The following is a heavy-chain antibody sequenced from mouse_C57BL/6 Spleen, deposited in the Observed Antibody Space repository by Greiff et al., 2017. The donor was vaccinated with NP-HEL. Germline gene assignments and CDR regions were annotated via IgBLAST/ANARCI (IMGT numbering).Heavy chain of an antibody. V-gene: IGHV1-15*01. Sequence: QVQLQQSGAELVRPGASVTLSCKASGYTFTDYEMHWVKQTPVHGLEWIGAIDPETGGTAYNQKFKGKAILTADKSSSTAYMELRSLTSEDSAVYYCTRVYYYGSSYVEDAMDYWGQGTSVTVSS. CDR1: GYTFTDYE. CDR2: IDPETGGT. D-gene: IGHD1-1*01. J-gene: IGHJ4*01. CDR3: TRVYYYGSSYVEDAMDY.